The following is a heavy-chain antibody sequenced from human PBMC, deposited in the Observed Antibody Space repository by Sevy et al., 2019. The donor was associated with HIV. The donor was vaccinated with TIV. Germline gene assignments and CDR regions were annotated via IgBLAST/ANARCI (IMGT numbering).Heavy chain of an antibody. V-gene: IGHV3-21*01. J-gene: IGHJ6*02. Sequence: GESLKISCAASGYTFSDYNMNWVRQAPGKGLEWVSSISSISNYIYYADSVKGRFTISRDNAKNSLYLQMNSLRAEDTAVYYCARETSSFGEGIYYGMDVWGQGITVTVSS. CDR2: ISSISNYI. D-gene: IGHD3-10*01. CDR3: ARETSSFGEGIYYGMDV. CDR1: GYTFSDYN.